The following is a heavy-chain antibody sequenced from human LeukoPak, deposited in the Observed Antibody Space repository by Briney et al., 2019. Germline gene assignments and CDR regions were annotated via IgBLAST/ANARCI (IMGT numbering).Heavy chain of an antibody. J-gene: IGHJ6*02. CDR1: GYIFTSYG. CDR2: ISAYNGNT. Sequence: ASVKVSCKASGYIFTSYGISWVRQAPGQGLEWMGWISAYNGNTNYAQKLQGRVTMTTDTSTSTAYMELRSLRSDDTAVYYCAREGLRYFDWTTHYGMDVWGQGTTVTVSS. D-gene: IGHD3-9*01. V-gene: IGHV1-18*01. CDR3: AREGLRYFDWTTHYGMDV.